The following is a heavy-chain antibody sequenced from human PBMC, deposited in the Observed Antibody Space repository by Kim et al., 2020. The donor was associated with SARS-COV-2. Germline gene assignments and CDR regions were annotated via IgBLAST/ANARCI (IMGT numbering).Heavy chain of an antibody. CDR2: IYYSGST. V-gene: IGHV4-59*13. Sequence: SETLSLTCTVSGGSISSYYWSWIRQPPGKGLEWIGYIYYSGSTNYNPSLKSRVTISVDTSKNQFSLKLSSVTAADTAVYYCARHTSLPSDFWSGRRDAFDIWGQGTMVTVSS. D-gene: IGHD3-3*01. CDR3: ARHTSLPSDFWSGRRDAFDI. CDR1: GGSISSYY. J-gene: IGHJ3*02.